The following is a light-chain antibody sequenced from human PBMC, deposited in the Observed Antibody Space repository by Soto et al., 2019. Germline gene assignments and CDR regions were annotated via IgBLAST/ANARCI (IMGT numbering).Light chain of an antibody. CDR3: SSYTPTRGLV. Sequence: QSLLTPPASVSGSLGQSISISCTEDSSDLTYNSVSWYQHHPHKAPKLIIYDVSYRPSGVSTRFSGSQSAGSASLTISGLQAEDEADYYCSSYTPTRGLVFGSGTKVTVL. CDR1: SSDLTYNS. CDR2: DVS. V-gene: IGLV2-14*01. J-gene: IGLJ1*01.